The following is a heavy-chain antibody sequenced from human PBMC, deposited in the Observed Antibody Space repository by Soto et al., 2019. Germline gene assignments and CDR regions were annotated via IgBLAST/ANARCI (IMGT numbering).Heavy chain of an antibody. J-gene: IGHJ5*02. Sequence: SETLSLTCAVSGGSISSSNWWSWVRQPPGKGLEWIGEIYHSGSTNYNPSLKSRVTISVDTSKNQFSLKLSSVTAADTAVYYCARGGYSYGYDSSFWFDPWGQGTLVTVSS. CDR3: ARGGYSYGYDSSFWFDP. D-gene: IGHD5-18*01. CDR2: IYHSGST. V-gene: IGHV4-4*02. CDR1: GGSISSSNW.